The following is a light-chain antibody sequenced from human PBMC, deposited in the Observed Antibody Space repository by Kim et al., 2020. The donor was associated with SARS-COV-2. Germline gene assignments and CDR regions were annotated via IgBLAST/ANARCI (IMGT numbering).Light chain of an antibody. CDR1: QDISNY. V-gene: IGKV1-9*01. Sequence: DIQLTQSPALLSASVGDRVTITCRASQDISNYFAWYQQKPGKVPKLLIFAAFTLQSGVPSRFSGSGSGTDFTLTISSLQPEDFAAYYCQQLKTYPTTFGQGTKVDIK. J-gene: IGKJ2*01. CDR2: AAF. CDR3: QQLKTYPTT.